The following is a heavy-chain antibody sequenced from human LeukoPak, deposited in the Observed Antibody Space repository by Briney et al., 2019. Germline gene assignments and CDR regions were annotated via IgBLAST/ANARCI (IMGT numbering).Heavy chain of an antibody. CDR3: ARAHSYGGFAFDI. J-gene: IGHJ3*02. CDR1: GDSISGFY. Sequence: SETLSLTCAVSGDSISGFYWSWIRQPPGKGLEWIGRIYTSGSTNYNPSLKSRVTISVDTSKNQFSLKLSSVTAADTAVYYCARAHSYGGFAFDIWGQGTMVTVSS. CDR2: IYTSGST. D-gene: IGHD5-18*01. V-gene: IGHV4-4*07.